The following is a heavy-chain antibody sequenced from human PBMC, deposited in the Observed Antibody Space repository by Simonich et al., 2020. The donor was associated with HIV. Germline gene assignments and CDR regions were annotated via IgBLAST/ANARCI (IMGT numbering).Heavy chain of an antibody. D-gene: IGHD3-10*01. V-gene: IGHV1-2*02. CDR2: TDPNSGGT. Sequence: QVQLVQSGAEVKKPGASVKVSCKASGYIFTGHYMIWMRQAPGQGLEWMGWTDPNSGGTQYAQKFQDRVTMTRDTSISTAYMELNSLRSDDTAVYYCARGPTRGLDYWGQGTLLTVSS. CDR3: ARGPTRGLDY. CDR1: GYIFTGHY. J-gene: IGHJ4*02.